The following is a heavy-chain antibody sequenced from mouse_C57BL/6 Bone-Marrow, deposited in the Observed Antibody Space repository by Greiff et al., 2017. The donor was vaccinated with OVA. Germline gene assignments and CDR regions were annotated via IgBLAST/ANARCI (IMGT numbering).Heavy chain of an antibody. CDR2: ISNGGGST. Sequence: EVKLVESGGGLVQPGGSLKLSCAASGFTFSDYYMYWVRQTPEKRLEWVAYISNGGGSTYYPDTVKGRFTISRDNAKNTLYLQMSRLKSEDTAMYYCARRSPYGNYVFFDYWGQGTTLTVSS. J-gene: IGHJ2*01. CDR1: GFTFSDYY. CDR3: ARRSPYGNYVFFDY. D-gene: IGHD2-1*01. V-gene: IGHV5-12*01.